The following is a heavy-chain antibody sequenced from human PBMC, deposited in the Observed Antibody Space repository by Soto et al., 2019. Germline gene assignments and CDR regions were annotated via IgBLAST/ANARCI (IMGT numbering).Heavy chain of an antibody. CDR3: PRVRRQKDYGDYWAFDY. D-gene: IGHD4-17*01. CDR1: GGSISSGGYR. Sequence: SETLSLTCTVSGGSISSGGYRCSWIRQHPGKGLEWIGYRYYSGSTYYNPSLKSRVTISVDTSKNQFSLKLSSVTAADTAVYYCPRVRRQKDYGDYWAFDYWGQGTLVTVSS. CDR2: RYYSGST. V-gene: IGHV4-31*03. J-gene: IGHJ4*02.